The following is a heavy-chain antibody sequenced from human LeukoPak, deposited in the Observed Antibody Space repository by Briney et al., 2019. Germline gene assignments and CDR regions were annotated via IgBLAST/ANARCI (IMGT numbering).Heavy chain of an antibody. CDR2: ISTYNGNT. CDR3: ARGPGGRRGYHPLEDYYYYYYMDV. J-gene: IGHJ6*03. Sequence: ASVKVSCTASGYTFTGHGISWVRQAPGQGLEWMGWISTYNGNTNYAQKLQGRVTMTTDTSTSTAYMELRSLRSDDTAVYYCARGPGGRRGYHPLEDYYYYYYMDVWGKGTTVTVSS. V-gene: IGHV1-18*01. D-gene: IGHD3-22*01. CDR1: GYTFTGHG.